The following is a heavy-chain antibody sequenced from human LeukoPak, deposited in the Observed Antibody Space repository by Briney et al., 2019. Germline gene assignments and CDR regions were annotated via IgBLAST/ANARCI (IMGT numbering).Heavy chain of an antibody. V-gene: IGHV3-30*01. CDR1: GFTFSSYP. D-gene: IGHD2-2*01. CDR2: VSEDGNKK. Sequence: GRSLRLSCAASGFTFSSYPMHWVRQAPGKGLEWVAVVSEDGNKKFDADFVKGRFTISRDNSKNTLYLQLNSLRGEDTAVYYCARGQLLLEGYFYYMDVWGEGTTVTVSS. J-gene: IGHJ6*03. CDR3: ARGQLLLEGYFYYMDV.